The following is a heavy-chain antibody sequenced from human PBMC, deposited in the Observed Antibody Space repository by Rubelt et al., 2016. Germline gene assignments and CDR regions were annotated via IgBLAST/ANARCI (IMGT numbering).Heavy chain of an antibody. J-gene: IGHJ4*02. CDR2: MNADSGNT. Sequence: QVQLVQSGAEVKKPGASVKVSCKASGYTFTDYDINWVRQTTGQGLEWMGWMNADSGNTGYAQKFQARVTMTMDPSISTAYMELDSLRSEDTAVYYCARSKALVIDFDYWGQGTLVTVSS. D-gene: IGHD3-10*01. CDR1: GYTFTDYD. V-gene: IGHV1-8*01. CDR3: ARSKALVIDFDY.